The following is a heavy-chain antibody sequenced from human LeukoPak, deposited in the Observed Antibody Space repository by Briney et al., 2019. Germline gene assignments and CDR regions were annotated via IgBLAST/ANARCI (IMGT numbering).Heavy chain of an antibody. CDR1: GFTFNSYD. V-gene: IGHV3-48*04. CDR2: ISSSSNTI. CDR3: AREKFDS. Sequence: PGGSLRLSCAASGFTFNSYDINWVRQAPGKGLEWVSYISSSSNTIYYADSVKGRFTISRDNSGNIISLQMNNLTTEDTATYYCAREKFDSWGQGAPVTVSP. J-gene: IGHJ5*01.